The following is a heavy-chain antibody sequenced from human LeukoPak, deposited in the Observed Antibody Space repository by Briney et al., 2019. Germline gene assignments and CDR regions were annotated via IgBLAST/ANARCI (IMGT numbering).Heavy chain of an antibody. CDR3: ARVVSRDGYNLDY. CDR2: IIPIFGTA. D-gene: IGHD5-24*01. Sequence: SVKVSCKASGGTFSSYAISWVRQAPGQGLEWMGGIIPIFGTANYAQKFQGRVTITADKSTSTAYMELNSLRSEDTAVYYCARVVSRDGYNLDYWGQGTLVTVSS. J-gene: IGHJ4*02. CDR1: GGTFSSYA. V-gene: IGHV1-69*06.